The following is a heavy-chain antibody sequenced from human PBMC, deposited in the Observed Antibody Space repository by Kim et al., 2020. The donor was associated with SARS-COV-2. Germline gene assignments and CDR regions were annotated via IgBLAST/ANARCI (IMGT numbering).Heavy chain of an antibody. D-gene: IGHD3-10*01. J-gene: IGHJ6*02. CDR2: SRNRAKSYTT. V-gene: IGHV3-72*01. CDR1: GFTFSDHF. CDR3: VRDRYYDSGSYSINDYSGMDV. Sequence: GGSLRLSCATSGFTFSDHFMNWVRQAPGKGLEWVGRSRNRAKSYTTEYAASVKGRFSISRDDSKDSLYLQMNSLKIEDTAVYYCVRDRYYDSGSYSINDYSGMDVWGQGATVTVSS.